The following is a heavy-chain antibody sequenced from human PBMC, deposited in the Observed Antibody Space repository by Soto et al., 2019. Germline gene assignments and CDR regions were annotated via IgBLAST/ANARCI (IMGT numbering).Heavy chain of an antibody. J-gene: IGHJ4*02. CDR3: AKTYSYGYSYFDY. Sequence: GGSLRLSCAATGFTFSSYAMSWVRQAPGKGLEWVSAISGSGGSTYYADSVKGRFTISRDNYKNTLYLQMNSLRAEDTAVYYCAKTYSYGYSYFDYWGQGTLVTVSS. V-gene: IGHV3-23*01. CDR1: GFTFSSYA. D-gene: IGHD5-18*01. CDR2: ISGSGGST.